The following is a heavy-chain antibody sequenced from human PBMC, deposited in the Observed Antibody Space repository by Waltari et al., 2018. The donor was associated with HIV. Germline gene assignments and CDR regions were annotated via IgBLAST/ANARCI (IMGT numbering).Heavy chain of an antibody. D-gene: IGHD3-10*02. CDR1: GGFIGSSTDY. V-gene: IGHV4-39*01. CDR2: ISYSGIT. Sequence: QLQLQESGPGLVKPSETLSLTCAVSGGFIGSSTDYWGWIRQPPGKVLEWIGTISYSGITYYNPSLKSRVSISLDTSKNRFSLHLSSVTAADTAVYYCARRGGMLSNYYFDYWGQGTLVTVSS. J-gene: IGHJ4*02. CDR3: ARRGGMLSNYYFDY.